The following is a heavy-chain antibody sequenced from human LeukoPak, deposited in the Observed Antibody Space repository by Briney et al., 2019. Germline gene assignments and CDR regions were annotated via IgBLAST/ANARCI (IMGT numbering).Heavy chain of an antibody. CDR1: GGSISSYY. CDR3: ARRRFGELLFDY. D-gene: IGHD3-10*01. CDR2: IYYSGST. J-gene: IGHJ4*02. Sequence: PSETLSLTCTVSGGSISSYYWGWIRQPPGKVLGWIGYIYYSGSTNYNPSLKSRVTISVDTSKNQFSLKLSSVTAADTAAYYCARRRFGELLFDYWGQGTLVTVSS. V-gene: IGHV4-59*01.